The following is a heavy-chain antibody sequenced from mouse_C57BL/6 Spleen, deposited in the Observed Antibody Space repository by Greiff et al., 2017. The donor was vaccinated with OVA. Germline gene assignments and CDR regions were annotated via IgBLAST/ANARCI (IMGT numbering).Heavy chain of an antibody. J-gene: IGHJ2*01. CDR3: ARWRTVYYFDY. V-gene: IGHV1-53*01. CDR2: INPSNGGT. Sequence: VQLQPPWTELVKPGASVKLSCKASGYTFTSYWMHWVKQRPGQGLEWIGNINPSNGGTNYNEKFKSKATLTVDKSSSTAYMQLSSLTSEDSAVYYCARWRTVYYFDYWGKGTTLTVSS. D-gene: IGHD1-1*01. CDR1: GYTFTSYW.